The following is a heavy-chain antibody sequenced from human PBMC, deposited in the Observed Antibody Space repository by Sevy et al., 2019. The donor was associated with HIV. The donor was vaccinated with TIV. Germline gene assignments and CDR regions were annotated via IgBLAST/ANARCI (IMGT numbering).Heavy chain of an antibody. CDR3: GRGPTGKTGKAKRFGA. D-gene: IGHD3-10*01. V-gene: IGHV4-38-2*01. CDR2: IYHSGTT. Sequence: SETLSLTCAVSGYSISSGYYWGWIRQPPGKGLELIGTIYHSGTTYYKPSLKSRVTISVDTSKNHFSLKLTSVTAADTAGDFCGRGPTGKTGKAKRFGAWGQGTP. J-gene: IGHJ6*01. CDR1: GYSISSGYY.